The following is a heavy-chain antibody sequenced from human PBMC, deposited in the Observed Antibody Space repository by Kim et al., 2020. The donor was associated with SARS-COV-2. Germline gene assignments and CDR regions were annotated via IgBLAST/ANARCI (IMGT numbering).Heavy chain of an antibody. J-gene: IGHJ4*02. V-gene: IGHV3-33*06. CDR3: AKSPVGATSGSPFDY. CDR2: IWYDGSNK. CDR1: GFTFSSYG. Sequence: GGSLRLSCAASGFTFSSYGMHWVRQAPGKGLEWVAVIWYDGSNKYYADSVKSRFTISRDNSKNTLYLQMNSLRAEDTAVYYCAKSPVGATSGSPFDYWGQGTLVTVSS. D-gene: IGHD1-26*01.